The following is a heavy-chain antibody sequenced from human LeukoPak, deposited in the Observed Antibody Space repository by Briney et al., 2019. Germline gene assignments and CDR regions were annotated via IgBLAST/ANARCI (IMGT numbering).Heavy chain of an antibody. CDR1: GYSISSGYY. J-gene: IGHJ4*02. D-gene: IGHD1-26*01. CDR2: IYHSGST. V-gene: IGHV4-38-2*02. Sequence: PSETLSLTCTVSGYSISSGYYWGWIRQPPGKGLEWIGSIYHSGSTYYNPSLKSRVTISVDTSKNQFSLKLSSVTAADTAVYYCARRREQLDYWGQGTLVTVSS. CDR3: ARRREQLDY.